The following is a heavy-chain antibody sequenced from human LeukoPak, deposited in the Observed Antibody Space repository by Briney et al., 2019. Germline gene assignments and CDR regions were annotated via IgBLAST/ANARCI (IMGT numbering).Heavy chain of an antibody. CDR1: GLIFSDYG. CDR2: ISYDGSNK. D-gene: IGHD2-2*01. V-gene: IGHV3-30*18. Sequence: GGSLRLSCAAPGLIFSDYGMHWVRQAPGKGLDWVAVISYDGSNKYYADSVKGRFTISRDNSKNTLYLQMNSLRAEDTAVYYCAKDSDRCSGTSCYLDYWGQGTLVTVSS. J-gene: IGHJ4*02. CDR3: AKDSDRCSGTSCYLDY.